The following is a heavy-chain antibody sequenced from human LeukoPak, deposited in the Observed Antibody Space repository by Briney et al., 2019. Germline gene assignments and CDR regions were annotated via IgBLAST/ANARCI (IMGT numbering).Heavy chain of an antibody. CDR3: ARGGYRSGTSCQPRPYGPFQCDK. Sequence: GASVKVSCQSSGYTFTGYFMHWVRQAPGQGLDWMGWINPNTGGTKYAPKFQGRVTMTRDTSIGTAYMELSKVTADDTAVYFCARGGYRSGTSCQPRPYGPFQCDKWGQGTLVTVSS. V-gene: IGHV1-2*02. J-gene: IGHJ4*02. CDR1: GYTFTGYF. D-gene: IGHD2-2*01. CDR2: INPNTGGT.